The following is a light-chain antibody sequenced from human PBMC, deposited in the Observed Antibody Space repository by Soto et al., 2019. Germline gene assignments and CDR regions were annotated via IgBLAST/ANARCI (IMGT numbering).Light chain of an antibody. J-gene: IGKJ2*01. CDR3: QQSYSTPDT. V-gene: IGKV1-39*01. CDR1: QSISSY. Sequence: DIQMTQSPSSLSASVGDRVTITCRASQSISSYLNWYQQKPGKAPKLLIYAASSLQSGVPSRFSGSGSGTHFTLTISSLQPEDCANYYCQQSYSTPDTFGQGTKLEIK. CDR2: AAS.